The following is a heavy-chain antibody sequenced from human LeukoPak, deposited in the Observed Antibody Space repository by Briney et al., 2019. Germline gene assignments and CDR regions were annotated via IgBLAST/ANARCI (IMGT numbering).Heavy chain of an antibody. CDR2: INPNSGGT. CDR1: GYIFISYG. V-gene: IGHV1-2*02. D-gene: IGHD3-22*01. Sequence: GASAKVSCKASGYIFISYGISWLRQAPGQGLEWMGWINPNSGGTNYAQKFQGRVTMTRDTSISTAYMELSRLRSDDTAVYYCARSPITMIVVVIDYWGQGTLVTVSS. J-gene: IGHJ4*02. CDR3: ARSPITMIVVVIDY.